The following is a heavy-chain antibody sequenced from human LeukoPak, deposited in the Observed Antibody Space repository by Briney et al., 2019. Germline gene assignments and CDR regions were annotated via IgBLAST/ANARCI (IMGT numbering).Heavy chain of an antibody. D-gene: IGHD4-17*01. CDR2: IRYDGSNK. CDR1: GFTFSSYA. V-gene: IGHV3-30*02. CDR3: AKDRTTVTTGTYYFDY. Sequence: PGGSLRLSCAASGFTFSSYAMSWVRQAPGKGLEWVAFIRYDGSNKYYADSVKGRFTISRDNSKDTLYLQMNSLRAEDTAVYYCAKDRTTVTTGTYYFDYWGQGTLVTVSS. J-gene: IGHJ4*02.